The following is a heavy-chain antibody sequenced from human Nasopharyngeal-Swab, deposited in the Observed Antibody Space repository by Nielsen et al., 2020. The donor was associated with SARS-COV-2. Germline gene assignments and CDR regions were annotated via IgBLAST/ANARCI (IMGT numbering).Heavy chain of an antibody. J-gene: IGHJ4*02. CDR1: GFTFSSYA. CDR2: ISYDGSNK. V-gene: IGHV3-30-3*01. D-gene: IGHD4-23*01. CDR3: ARDSDDYGGNSDY. Sequence: GGSLRLSCAASGFTFSSYAMHWVRQAPGKGLEWVAVISYDGSNKYYADSVKGRFTISRDNAKNSLYLQMNSLRAEDTAVYYCARDSDDYGGNSDYWGQGTLVTVSS.